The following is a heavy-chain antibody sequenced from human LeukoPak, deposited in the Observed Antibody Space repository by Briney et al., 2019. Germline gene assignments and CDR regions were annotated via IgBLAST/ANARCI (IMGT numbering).Heavy chain of an antibody. J-gene: IGHJ3*02. CDR1: GGTFSSYA. CDR3: AREGYCSSTSCYRVDI. D-gene: IGHD2-2*01. Sequence: GASVKVSCKASGGTFSSYAISWVRQAPGQGLEWMGGIIPIFGTANYAQKFQGRVTITADESTSTAYMELSSLRSEDTAVYYCAREGYCSSTSCYRVDIWGQGTMVTVSS. CDR2: IIPIFGTA. V-gene: IGHV1-69*01.